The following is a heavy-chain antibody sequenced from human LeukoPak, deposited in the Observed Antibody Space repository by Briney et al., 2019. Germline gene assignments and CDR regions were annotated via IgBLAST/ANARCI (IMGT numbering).Heavy chain of an antibody. J-gene: IGHJ4*02. CDR2: ISSSGSTI. Sequence: GGSLRPSCAASGFTFSDYYMSWIRQAPGKGLEWVSYISSSGSTIYYADSVKGRFTISRDNAKNSLYLQMNSLRAEDTAVYYCARVPLPAYCGGDCYMLDHWGQGTLVTVSS. D-gene: IGHD2-21*02. V-gene: IGHV3-11*01. CDR3: ARVPLPAYCGGDCYMLDH. CDR1: GFTFSDYY.